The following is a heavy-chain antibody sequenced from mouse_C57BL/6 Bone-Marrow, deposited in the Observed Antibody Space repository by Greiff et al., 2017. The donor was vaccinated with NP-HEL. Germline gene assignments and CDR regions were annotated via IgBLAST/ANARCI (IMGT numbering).Heavy chain of an antibody. CDR2: ISYSGST. CDR3: ARYPRYYGSSYDWYFDV. J-gene: IGHJ1*03. D-gene: IGHD1-1*01. CDR1: GYSITSDY. V-gene: IGHV3-8*01. Sequence: EVQGVESGPGLAKPSQPLSLTCSVTGYSITSDYWNWIRKFPGNKLEYMGYISYSGSTYYNPSLKSRISITRDTSKNQYYLQLNSVTTEDTATYYCARYPRYYGSSYDWYFDVWGTGTTVTVSS.